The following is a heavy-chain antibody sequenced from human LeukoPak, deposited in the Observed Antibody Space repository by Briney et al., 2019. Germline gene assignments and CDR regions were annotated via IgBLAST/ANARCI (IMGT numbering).Heavy chain of an antibody. J-gene: IGHJ2*01. CDR1: GGSISSYY. CDR2: IYYSGST. V-gene: IGHV4-59*08. CDR3: ARQGPRWYFEL. Sequence: SETLSLTCTVSGGSISSYYWSWFRQPPGRGREWIGYIYYSGSTNYNPSLKSRVTISVDTSKNQFSLKLSSVTAADTAVYYCARQGPRWYFELWGRGTLDTVSS.